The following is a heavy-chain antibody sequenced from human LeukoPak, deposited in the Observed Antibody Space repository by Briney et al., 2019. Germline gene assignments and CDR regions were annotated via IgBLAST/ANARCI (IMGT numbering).Heavy chain of an antibody. J-gene: IGHJ4*02. D-gene: IGHD2-2*02. CDR3: ASTASHCTSNSCYMAY. Sequence: SVKVSCKASGGTFGSSAVSWVRQAPRQGLEWMGGIIPIFGTTDYAQKFQGRVTITTDESTSIAYMELSSLRSEDTAVYYCASTASHCTSNSCYMAYWGPGTRVTVSS. CDR2: IIPIFGTT. V-gene: IGHV1-69*05. CDR1: GGTFGSSA.